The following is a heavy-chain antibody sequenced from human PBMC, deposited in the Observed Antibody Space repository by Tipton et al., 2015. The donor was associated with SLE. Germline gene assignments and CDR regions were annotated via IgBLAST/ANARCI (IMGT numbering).Heavy chain of an antibody. CDR1: GFTVSSNY. D-gene: IGHD3-16*01. J-gene: IGHJ3*02. CDR2: IYSGGST. Sequence: GSLRLSCAASGFTVSSNYMTWVRQAPGKGLEWVSIIYSGGSTYYADSVKGRFTISRDNSRNTLYLQMNSLRAEDTAIYYCARDFGPRPFDIWGQGTMVTVSS. V-gene: IGHV3-53*05. CDR3: ARDFGPRPFDI.